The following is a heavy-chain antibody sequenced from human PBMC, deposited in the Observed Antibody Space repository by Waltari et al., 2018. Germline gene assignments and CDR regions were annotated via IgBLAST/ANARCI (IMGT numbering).Heavy chain of an antibody. CDR2: TSAYNGNT. J-gene: IGHJ5*02. D-gene: IGHD1-20*01. V-gene: IGHV1-18*01. CDR3: ARINPITAWFDP. CDR1: GYTFTSYG. Sequence: QVPLVQSGAEVKKPVASVKVSCKTSGYTFTSYGISWVRPAPGQGLEWMGWTSAYNGNTNYAQKLQGRVTMTTDTSTSTAYMERRSLRSDDTAVYYCARINPITAWFDPWGQGTLVLVSS.